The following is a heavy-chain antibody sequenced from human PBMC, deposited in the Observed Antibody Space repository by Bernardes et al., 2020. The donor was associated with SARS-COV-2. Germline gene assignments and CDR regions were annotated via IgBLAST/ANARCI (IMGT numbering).Heavy chain of an antibody. V-gene: IGHV3-23*01. J-gene: IGHJ4*02. CDR1: GFTLDMFA. CDR3: AKDYCGGDCDFFDY. D-gene: IGHD2-21*02. Sequence: GGSLRLSCAASGFTLDMFAVSWVRQAPGKGLEWVSGVSATCDTYYAASVKGRFTISRDTSKNIFFLEMSNLRAEDTAVYYCAKDYCGGDCDFFDYWGQGTVVTVSS. CDR2: VSATCDT.